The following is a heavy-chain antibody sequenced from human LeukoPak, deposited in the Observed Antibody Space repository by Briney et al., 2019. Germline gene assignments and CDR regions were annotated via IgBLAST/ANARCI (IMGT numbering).Heavy chain of an antibody. J-gene: IGHJ4*02. CDR3: ARGVAPWYYDSSGYYFDY. CDR2: IYYSGST. V-gene: IGHV4-59*12. D-gene: IGHD3-22*01. Sequence: SETLSLTCTVSGGSISSYYWTWVRQPPGKGLEWIGYIYYSGSTNYNPSPKSRVTISVDRSKNQFSLKLSSVTAADTAVYYCARGVAPWYYDSSGYYFDYWGQGTLVTVSS. CDR1: GGSISSYY.